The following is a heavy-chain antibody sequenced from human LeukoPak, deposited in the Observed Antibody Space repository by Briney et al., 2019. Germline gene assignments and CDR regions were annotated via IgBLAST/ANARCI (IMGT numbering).Heavy chain of an antibody. D-gene: IGHD3-22*01. CDR2: IDWDDDK. J-gene: IGHJ4*02. Sequence: SGPALVKPTQTLTLTCTFSGFSRTTRGMCVSWIRQPPGKALEWLARIDWDDDKYYTTSLKTRLTISKDTSNNQVVLTMTNMDPVDTATYYCARLPQYYYDSSDEGNWGQGTLVTVSS. CDR1: GFSRTTRGMC. V-gene: IGHV2-70*11. CDR3: ARLPQYYYDSSDEGN.